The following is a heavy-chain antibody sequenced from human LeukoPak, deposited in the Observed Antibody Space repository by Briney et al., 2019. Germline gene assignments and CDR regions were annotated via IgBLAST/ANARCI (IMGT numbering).Heavy chain of an antibody. CDR2: IKQDGSEK. V-gene: IGHV3-7*01. J-gene: IGHJ4*02. CDR3: ARYSGGTWPLHY. D-gene: IGHD2-15*01. CDR1: GFTFSSYW. Sequence: GGPLRLSCGASGFTFSSYWMSWVRQAPGKGLEGVANIKQDGSEKYYVDAVKGRFTSTGDNAKNSLYLQMNSLRAEATAVYYCARYSGGTWPLHYWGQGTLVTVSS.